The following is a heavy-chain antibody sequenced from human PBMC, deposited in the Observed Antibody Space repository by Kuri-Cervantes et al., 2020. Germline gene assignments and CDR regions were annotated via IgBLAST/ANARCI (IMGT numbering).Heavy chain of an antibody. CDR1: GYTLTELS. Sequence: ASVKVSCKVSGYTLTELSMHWVRQAPGKGLEWMGGFDPEDGETIYAQKFQGRVSMTRDTSISTAYMELSRLRSDDTAVYYCAGAVAGRLGYYYYGMDVWGQGTTVTVSS. CDR3: AGAVAGRLGYYYYGMDV. CDR2: FDPEDGET. D-gene: IGHD6-19*01. V-gene: IGHV1-24*01. J-gene: IGHJ6*02.